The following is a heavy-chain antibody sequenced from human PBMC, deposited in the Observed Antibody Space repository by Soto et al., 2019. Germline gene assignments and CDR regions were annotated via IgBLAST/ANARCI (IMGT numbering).Heavy chain of an antibody. V-gene: IGHV1-18*01. Sequence: ASVKVSCKASGYTFTSYGISWVRQAPGQGLEWMGWISAYNGNTNYAQKLQGRVTMTTDTSTSTAYMELRSLRSDDTAVYYCARDAAWQITVTQVEAYYYYYMDVWGKGTTVTVSS. CDR2: ISAYNGNT. D-gene: IGHD4-17*01. CDR1: GYTFTSYG. J-gene: IGHJ6*03. CDR3: ARDAAWQITVTQVEAYYYYYMDV.